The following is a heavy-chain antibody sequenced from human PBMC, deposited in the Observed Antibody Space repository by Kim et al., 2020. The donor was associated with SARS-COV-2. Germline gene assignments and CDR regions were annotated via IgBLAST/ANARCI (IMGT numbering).Heavy chain of an antibody. CDR2: VSKSGNT. J-gene: IGHJ6*03. D-gene: IGHD4-17*01. CDR3: ARRKTTVTPGASYYYMDV. V-gene: IGHV4-59*08. CDR1: GGSMRNYL. Sequence: SETLSLTCTVSGGSMRNYLWTWIRQSPGEGLEWIADVSKSGNTNYNPSLKSRLTISIDTSKSQFSLKLSSVTAADTAAYYCARRKTTVTPGASYYYMDV.